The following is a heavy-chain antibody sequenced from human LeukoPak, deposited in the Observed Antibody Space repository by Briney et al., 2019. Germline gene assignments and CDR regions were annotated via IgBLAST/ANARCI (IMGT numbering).Heavy chain of an antibody. CDR3: ARARSPGHFDY. V-gene: IGHV3-21*01. CDR1: EFTFSSYN. D-gene: IGHD1-14*01. Sequence: GGSLRLSCAASEFTFSSYNMNWVRQAPGKGLEWVSSISSSYSYIHYADSVKGRFTISRDNAKNSLYLQMNSLRAEDTAVYYCARARSPGHFDYWGQGTLVTVSS. CDR2: ISSSYSYI. J-gene: IGHJ4*02.